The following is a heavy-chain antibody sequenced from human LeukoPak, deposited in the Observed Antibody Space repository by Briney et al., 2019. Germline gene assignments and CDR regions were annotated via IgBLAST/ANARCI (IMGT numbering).Heavy chain of an antibody. J-gene: IGHJ5*02. CDR2: ISGSGGST. D-gene: IGHD2-2*01. Sequence: PGGSLRLSCAASGFTFSSYAMSWVRQAPGKGLEWVSAISGSGGSTYYADSVKGRFTISRDHSKNTLYLQMNSLRAEDTAVYYCAKDSYSLIVVVPAAIFWFDPWGQGTLVTVSS. CDR1: GFTFSSYA. CDR3: AKDSYSLIVVVPAAIFWFDP. V-gene: IGHV3-23*01.